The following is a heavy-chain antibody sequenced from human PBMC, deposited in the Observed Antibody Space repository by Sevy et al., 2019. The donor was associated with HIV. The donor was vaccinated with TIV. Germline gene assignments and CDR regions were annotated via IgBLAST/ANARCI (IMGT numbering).Heavy chain of an antibody. CDR3: ARYDDVVASNGFDY. J-gene: IGHJ4*02. D-gene: IGHD2-21*01. CDR1: GYIFRNYD. V-gene: IGHV1-18*01. CDR2: TSGHNGNT. Sequence: ASVKVSCKASGYIFRNYDITCVRQAPGQGLEWLGRTSGHNGNTNYAQKFQGRITLTTDTSMSTAYMALRSLTSADTVVYYCARYDDVVASNGFDYWGQGTLVTVSS.